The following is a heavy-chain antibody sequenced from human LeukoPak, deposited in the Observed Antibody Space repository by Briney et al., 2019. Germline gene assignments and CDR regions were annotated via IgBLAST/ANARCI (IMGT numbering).Heavy chain of an antibody. D-gene: IGHD3/OR15-3a*01. CDR1: GGSINSGDYY. CDR2: IYYSGST. V-gene: IGHV4-30-4*01. CDR3: ARDFRGGTGGLDY. Sequence: SETLSLTCTVSGGSINSGDYYWSWIRQSPGKGLEWIGYIYYSGSTYYNPSLQSRVTISLDTSKNQFSLRLSSVTAADTAVNYCARDFRGGTGGLDYWGQGTLVTVSS. J-gene: IGHJ4*02.